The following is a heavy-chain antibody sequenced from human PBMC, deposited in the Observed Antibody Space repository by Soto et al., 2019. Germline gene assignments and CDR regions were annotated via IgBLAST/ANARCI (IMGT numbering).Heavy chain of an antibody. V-gene: IGHV4-39*01. D-gene: IGHD3-10*01. CDR2: IYYSGST. CDR1: GGSISSSSYY. CDR3: ASGGVLLWFGESRPFDY. Sequence: QLQLHESGPGLVKPSETLSLTCTVSGGSISSSSYYWGWIRQPPAKGLEWIGSIYYSGSTYYNPSLKSRVTVSVDTSKIQFSLQLSSVPAADPAVYYCASGGVLLWFGESRPFDYWGEGTLVTVSS. J-gene: IGHJ4*02.